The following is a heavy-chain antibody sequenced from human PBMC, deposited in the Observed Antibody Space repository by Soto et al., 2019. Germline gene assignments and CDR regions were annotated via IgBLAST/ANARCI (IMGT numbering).Heavy chain of an antibody. CDR2: ISYDGSNK. J-gene: IGHJ6*02. Sequence: GGSLRLSCAASGFTFSSYAMHWVRQAPGKGLEWVAVISYDGSNKYYADSVKGRFTISRDNSKNTLYLQMNSLRAEDTAVYYCAREVDTAMPRRYYGMDVWGQGTTVTVSS. CDR1: GFTFSSYA. D-gene: IGHD5-18*01. CDR3: AREVDTAMPRRYYGMDV. V-gene: IGHV3-30-3*01.